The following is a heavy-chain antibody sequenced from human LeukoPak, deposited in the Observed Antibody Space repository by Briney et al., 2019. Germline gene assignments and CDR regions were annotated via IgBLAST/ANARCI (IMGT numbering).Heavy chain of an antibody. D-gene: IGHD3-16*01. J-gene: IGHJ5*02. CDR2: IYSSGNS. CDR3: ARRGIWDLQIGNWFDP. Sequence: SETLSLTCSISGDSITTNSYWWGWIRQPPGKGLESIGSIYSSGNSYYNPSLKTRATISPDTSKNQYSLRLTSVTAADTAIYYCARRGIWDLQIGNWFDPWGQGILVIVSS. CDR1: GDSITTNSYW. V-gene: IGHV4-39*01.